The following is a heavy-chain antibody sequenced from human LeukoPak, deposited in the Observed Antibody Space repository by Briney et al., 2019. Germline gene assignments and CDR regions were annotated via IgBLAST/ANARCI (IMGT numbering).Heavy chain of an antibody. CDR1: GGSISSYY. V-gene: IGHV4-59*01. Sequence: SETLSLTCTVSGGSISSYYWSWIWQPPGKGLEWIGYIYYSGSTNYNPSLKSRVTISVDTSKNQFSLKLSSVTAADTAVYYCARSGYSSGWYIYWGQGTLVTVSS. CDR3: ARSGYSSGWYIY. CDR2: IYYSGST. D-gene: IGHD6-19*01. J-gene: IGHJ4*02.